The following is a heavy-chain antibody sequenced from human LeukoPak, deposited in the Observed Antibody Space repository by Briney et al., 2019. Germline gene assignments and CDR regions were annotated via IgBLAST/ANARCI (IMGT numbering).Heavy chain of an antibody. J-gene: IGHJ4*02. CDR3: AKASRISGYYFDY. CDR1: GFIFSRYW. D-gene: IGHD1-14*01. Sequence: GGSLRLSCATSGFIFSRYWMSWVRQAPGKGLEWVANINQNESEKNYVDSVKGRFTISRDNAKNSLDLQMNSLRAEDTAIYYCAKASRISGYYFDYWGQGTLVTVSS. CDR2: INQNESEK. V-gene: IGHV3-7*03.